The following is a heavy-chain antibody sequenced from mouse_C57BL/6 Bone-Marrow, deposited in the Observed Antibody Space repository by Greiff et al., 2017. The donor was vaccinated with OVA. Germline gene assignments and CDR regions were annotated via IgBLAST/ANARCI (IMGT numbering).Heavy chain of an antibody. D-gene: IGHD1-1*01. Sequence: QVQLQQPGAELVKPGASVKMSCKASGYTFTSYWITWVKQRPGQGLEWIGDIYPGSGSTNYNEKFKSKATLTVDTSSSTAYMQLSSLTSEDSAVYYCARWIYYYGSSPWYFDVWGTGTTVTVSS. J-gene: IGHJ1*03. V-gene: IGHV1-55*01. CDR3: ARWIYYYGSSPWYFDV. CDR2: IYPGSGST. CDR1: GYTFTSYW.